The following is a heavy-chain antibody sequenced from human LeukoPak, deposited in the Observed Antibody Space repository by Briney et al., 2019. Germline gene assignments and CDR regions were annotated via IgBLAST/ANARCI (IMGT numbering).Heavy chain of an antibody. CDR3: ARHSIVLMAY. D-gene: IGHD2-8*01. CDR2: IYHSGST. CDR1: GYSISSGYY. V-gene: IGHV4-38-2*01. Sequence: PETLSLTCAVSGYSISSGYYWGWIRQPPGKGLEWIGSIYHSGSTYYNPSLKSRVTISVDTSKNQFSLKLSSVTAADTAVYYCARHSIVLMAYWGQGTLVTVSS. J-gene: IGHJ4*02.